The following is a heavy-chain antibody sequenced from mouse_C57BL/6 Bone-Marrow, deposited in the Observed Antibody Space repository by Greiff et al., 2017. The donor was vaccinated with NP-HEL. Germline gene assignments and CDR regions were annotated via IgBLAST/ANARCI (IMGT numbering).Heavy chain of an antibody. CDR1: GYTFTSYW. V-gene: IGHV1-7*01. D-gene: IGHD3-2*02. CDR2: INPSSGYT. CDR3: AREGQLRLPAWFAY. J-gene: IGHJ3*01. Sequence: VKLMESGAELAKPGASVKLSCKASGYTFTSYWMHWVKQRPGQGLEWIGYINPSSGYTKYNQKFKDKATLTAGKSSSTAYMQLSSLTYEDSAVYYCAREGQLRLPAWFAYWGQGTLVTVSA.